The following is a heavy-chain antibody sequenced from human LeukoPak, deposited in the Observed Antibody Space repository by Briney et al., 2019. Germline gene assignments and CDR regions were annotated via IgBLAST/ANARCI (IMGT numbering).Heavy chain of an antibody. D-gene: IGHD3-3*01. V-gene: IGHV3-20*04. CDR1: GFTFGDYD. Sequence: PGGSLRLSCAASGFTFGDYDLNWVRQAPGKGLEWVSGISCNGRNTSYAESLKGRFTISRDNAKNSLYLQMNSLRAEDTAVYYCARQGGDVIKLRFLEWLSKYYFDYWGQGTLVTVSS. CDR2: ISCNGRNT. J-gene: IGHJ4*02. CDR3: ARQGGDVIKLRFLEWLSKYYFDY.